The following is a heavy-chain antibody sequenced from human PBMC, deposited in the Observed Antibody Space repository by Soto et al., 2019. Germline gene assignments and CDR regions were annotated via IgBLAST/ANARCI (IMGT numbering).Heavy chain of an antibody. Sequence: GSVKVYFKASGYPFTSYGISLVRQAPGQGLEWIGWISAYNGNTNYAQKLQGRVTMTTDTSTSTAYMGLRSLRSEDTAVYYCARRVRYYDFWSGYPWNYYGMDVWGQGTTVTVSS. CDR2: ISAYNGNT. J-gene: IGHJ6*01. V-gene: IGHV1-18*01. CDR1: GYPFTSYG. CDR3: ARRVRYYDFWSGYPWNYYGMDV. D-gene: IGHD3-3*01.